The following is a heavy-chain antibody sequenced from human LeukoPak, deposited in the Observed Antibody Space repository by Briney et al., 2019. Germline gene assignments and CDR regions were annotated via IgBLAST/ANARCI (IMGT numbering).Heavy chain of an antibody. V-gene: IGHV4-38-2*02. Sequence: PSETLPLTCTVSGYSISSGYYWGWIRQPPGKGLEWIGSIYHSGSTYYNPSLKSRVTISVDTSKNQFSLKVSSVTAADTAVYYRAREWYSSGWYNWFDPWGQGTLVTVSS. CDR2: IYHSGST. CDR1: GYSISSGYY. J-gene: IGHJ5*02. CDR3: AREWYSSGWYNWFDP. D-gene: IGHD6-19*01.